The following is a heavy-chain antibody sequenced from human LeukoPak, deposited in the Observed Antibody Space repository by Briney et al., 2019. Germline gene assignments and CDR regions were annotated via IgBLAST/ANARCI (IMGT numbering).Heavy chain of an antibody. CDR2: VSGGGRST. Sequence: GGSLRLSCGASGFTFSSYAMSWVRQAPGKGLKWVSSVSGGGRSTDYADSVKGRFAISRDHSKNTLYLQMNSLRAEDTAVYYCAKGATVTTYSYFDYWGQGTLVTVSS. CDR1: GFTFSSYA. CDR3: AKGATVTTYSYFDY. J-gene: IGHJ4*02. D-gene: IGHD4-17*01. V-gene: IGHV3-23*01.